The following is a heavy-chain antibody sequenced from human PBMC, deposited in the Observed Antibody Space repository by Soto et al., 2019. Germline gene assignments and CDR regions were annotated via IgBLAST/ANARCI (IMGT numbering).Heavy chain of an antibody. CDR3: ARESVIYAVAGLFDY. Sequence: QVQLVESGGGVVQPGRSLRLSCAASGFTFSSYAMHWVRQAPGKGLEWVAVISYDGSNKYYADSVKGRFTISRDNSKNALYLQTNSLRAEDTAVYYCARESVIYAVAGLFDYWGQGTLVTVSS. CDR2: ISYDGSNK. V-gene: IGHV3-30-3*01. D-gene: IGHD6-19*01. J-gene: IGHJ4*02. CDR1: GFTFSSYA.